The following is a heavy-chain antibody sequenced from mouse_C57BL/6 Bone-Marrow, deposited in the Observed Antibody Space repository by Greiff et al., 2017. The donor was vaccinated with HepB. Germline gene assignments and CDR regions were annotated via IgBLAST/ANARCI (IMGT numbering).Heavy chain of an antibody. Sequence: QVQLKESGAELARPGASVKLSCKASGYTFTSYGISWVKQRTGQGLEWIGEIYPRSGNTYYNEKFKGKATLTADKSSSTAYMELRSLTSEDSAVYFCARTPLYYGSSWFAYWGQGTLVTVSA. CDR3: ARTPLYYGSSWFAY. CDR2: IYPRSGNT. D-gene: IGHD1-1*01. J-gene: IGHJ3*01. CDR1: GYTFTSYG. V-gene: IGHV1-81*01.